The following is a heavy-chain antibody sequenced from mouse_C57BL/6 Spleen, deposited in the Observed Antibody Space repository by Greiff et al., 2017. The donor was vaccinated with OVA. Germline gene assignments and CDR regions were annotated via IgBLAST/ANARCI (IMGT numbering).Heavy chain of an antibody. CDR3: ARGGDVGNDFDY. J-gene: IGHJ2*01. CDR2: ISNGGGST. Sequence: EVQRVESGGGLVQPGGSLKLSCAASGFTFSDYYMYWVRQTPEKRLEWVAYISNGGGSTYYPATVQGRFTISRDNVKNTLYRQMSRLKAEDTAMYYGARGGDVGNDFDYWGQGTTLTVSS. CDR1: GFTFSDYY. V-gene: IGHV5-12*01. D-gene: IGHD3-3*01.